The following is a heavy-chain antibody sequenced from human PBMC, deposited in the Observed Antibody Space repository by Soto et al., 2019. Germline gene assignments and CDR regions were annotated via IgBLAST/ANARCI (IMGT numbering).Heavy chain of an antibody. CDR2: INPSGGST. CDR3: ARATYYDSSGYYRGGYFDY. CDR1: GYTFTSYY. Sequence: QVQLVQSGAEVKKPGASVKVSCKASGYTFTSYYMHWVRQAPGQGLEWMGIINPSGGSTSYAQKFQGRVTMTRDTSTSTVYMELSSLRSDDTVVYYCARATYYDSSGYYRGGYFDYWGQGTLVTVSS. J-gene: IGHJ4*02. V-gene: IGHV1-46*01. D-gene: IGHD3-22*01.